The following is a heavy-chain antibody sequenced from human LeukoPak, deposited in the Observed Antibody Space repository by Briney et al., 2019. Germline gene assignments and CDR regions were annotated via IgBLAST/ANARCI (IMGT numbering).Heavy chain of an antibody. J-gene: IGHJ4*02. CDR1: GGPITNYH. CDR3: ARLVDTAMGFDY. Sequence: SETLSLTCTVSGGPITNYHWSWIRQSPEKGLEWIAYIYYSGSTNYNPSLKSRITISQDKSKNQFSLKLSSVTAADTAVYYCARLVDTAMGFDYWGQGTLVTVSS. CDR2: IYYSGST. D-gene: IGHD5-18*01. V-gene: IGHV4-59*08.